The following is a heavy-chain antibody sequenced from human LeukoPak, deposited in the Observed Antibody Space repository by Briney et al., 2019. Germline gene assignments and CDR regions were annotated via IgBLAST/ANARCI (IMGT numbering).Heavy chain of an antibody. D-gene: IGHD6-13*01. CDR2: IKQDGSEK. CDR1: GFTFSSYW. Sequence: PGGSLRLSCAASGFTFSSYWMSWVRQAPGKGLEWVANIKQDGSEKYYVDSVKGRFTISRDNAKNSLYLQMNSLRAEDTAVYYCARDPNSSSWYFDYWGQGTLVTVSS. CDR3: ARDPNSSSWYFDY. V-gene: IGHV3-7*01. J-gene: IGHJ4*02.